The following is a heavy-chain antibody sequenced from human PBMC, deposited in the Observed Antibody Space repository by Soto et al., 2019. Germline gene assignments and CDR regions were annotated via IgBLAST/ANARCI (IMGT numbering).Heavy chain of an antibody. CDR2: IYHSGGT. D-gene: IGHD4-17*01. CDR3: AKDRYGDYVTPGFDY. CDR1: GGSISSTNW. Sequence: QVQLQESGPGLVKPSGTLSLTCAVSGGSISSTNWWSWVRQPPGKGLEWIGDIYHSGGTNYNPSLKSRVTISVDKSKNQFSLKLSFVTAADTAVYYCAKDRYGDYVTPGFDYWGQGTLVTVSS. J-gene: IGHJ4*02. V-gene: IGHV4-4*02.